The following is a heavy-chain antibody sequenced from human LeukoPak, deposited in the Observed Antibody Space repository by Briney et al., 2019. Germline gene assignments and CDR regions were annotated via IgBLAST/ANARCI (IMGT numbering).Heavy chain of an antibody. J-gene: IGHJ4*02. D-gene: IGHD3-10*01. V-gene: IGHV3-30*18. CDR1: GFTFSSYG. CDR2: VSHDGSNK. CDR3: TKEGYYGSGSFPDY. Sequence: GGSLRPSCAASGFTFSSYGMHWVRQAPGKGLEWVAVVSHDGSNKYYADSVKGRFTISRDNSEKTLSLQMNSLRVEDTAVYYCTKEGYYGSGSFPDYWGQGSLVTVSA.